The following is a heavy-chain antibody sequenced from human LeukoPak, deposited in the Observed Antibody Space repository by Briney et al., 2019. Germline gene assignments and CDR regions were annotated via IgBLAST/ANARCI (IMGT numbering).Heavy chain of an antibody. Sequence: SETLSLTCTVSGGSISSGGYYWSWIRQHPGKGLEWIGYIYYSGSTNYNPSLKSRVTISVDTSKNQFSLKLSSVTAADTAVYYCAGRISSSSKGGFDYWGQGTLVTVSS. CDR3: AGRISSSSKGGFDY. J-gene: IGHJ4*02. CDR1: GGSISSGGYY. V-gene: IGHV4-61*08. CDR2: IYYSGST. D-gene: IGHD6-6*01.